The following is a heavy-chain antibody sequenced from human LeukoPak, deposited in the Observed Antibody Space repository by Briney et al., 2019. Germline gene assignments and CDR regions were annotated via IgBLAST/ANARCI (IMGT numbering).Heavy chain of an antibody. Sequence: PGGSLRLSCTASGLSLNYFWMHWVRQAPGKGLAWVSRISNDGTSTKYADSVKGRFTISRDNAKNTLYLEMDTLRAEDTAVYYCASGGPRGFSGWGQGTPVTVFS. CDR2: ISNDGTST. CDR1: GLSLNYFW. CDR3: ASGGPRGFSG. J-gene: IGHJ4*02. D-gene: IGHD3-10*01. V-gene: IGHV3-74*03.